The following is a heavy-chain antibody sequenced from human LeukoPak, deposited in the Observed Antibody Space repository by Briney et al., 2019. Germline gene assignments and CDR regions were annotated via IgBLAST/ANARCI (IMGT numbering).Heavy chain of an antibody. CDR3: ARDPDGVVVTAITFDY. D-gene: IGHD2-21*02. V-gene: IGHV3-7*01. J-gene: IGHJ4*02. CDR1: GFTFSSYW. CDR2: IKQDGSEK. Sequence: GGSLRLSCAASGFTFSSYWMSWVRQAPGKGLEWVANIKQDGSEKYYVDSVKGRFTISRDNAKNSLYLQMNSLRAEDTAVYYCARDPDGVVVTAITFDYWGQGTLVTVSS.